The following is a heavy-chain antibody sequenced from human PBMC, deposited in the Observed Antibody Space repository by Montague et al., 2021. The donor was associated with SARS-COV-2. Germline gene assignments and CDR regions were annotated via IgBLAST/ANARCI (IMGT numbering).Heavy chain of an antibody. CDR1: GGSISSSYY. V-gene: IGHV4-39*07. J-gene: IGHJ4*02. CDR3: ARAPPGYWGVVVVVAANFDY. D-gene: IGHD2-15*01. Sequence: SETLSLTCTVSGGSISSSYYWGWIRQPPGKGLEWIGSIYYSGSTYYNPSLKSRVTISVDTSKNQFSLKLSSVTAAETAVYYCARAPPGYWGVVVVVAANFDYWGQGTLVTVSS. CDR2: IYYSGST.